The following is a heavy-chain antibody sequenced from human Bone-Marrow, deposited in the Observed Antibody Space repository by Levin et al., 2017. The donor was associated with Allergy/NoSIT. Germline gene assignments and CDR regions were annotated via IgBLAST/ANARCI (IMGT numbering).Heavy chain of an antibody. D-gene: IGHD2-2*01. V-gene: IGHV3-23*01. Sequence: LAGGSLRLSCAVSGFTLSSYAMSWVRQAPGKGLEWVSSIGNSGAYTFYGDSVKGRFTISRDISKNTLYLQMNSLRVEDTAVYYCATDRVPAGAPGLRFDEWGRGTLVTVSS. CDR2: IGNSGAYT. CDR3: ATDRVPAGAPGLRFDE. CDR1: GFTLSSYA. J-gene: IGHJ4*02.